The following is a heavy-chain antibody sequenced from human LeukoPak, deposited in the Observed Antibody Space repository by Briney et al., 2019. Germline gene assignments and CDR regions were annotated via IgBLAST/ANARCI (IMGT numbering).Heavy chain of an antibody. CDR1: GYTFSRYY. J-gene: IGHJ5*02. CDR2: INPSDGST. D-gene: IGHD3-22*01. V-gene: IGHV1-46*01. Sequence: ASVKVSCKASGYTFSRYYMYWVRQAPGQGLECMGIINPSDGSTSYAQKFQGRVTMTRDTSTNTVYMELSSLRSEDTAVYYCANAGSGYYSLFDPWGQGTLVTVSS. CDR3: ANAGSGYYSLFDP.